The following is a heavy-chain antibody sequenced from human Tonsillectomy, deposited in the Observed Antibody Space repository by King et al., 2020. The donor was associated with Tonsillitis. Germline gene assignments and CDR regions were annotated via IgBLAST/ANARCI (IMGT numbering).Heavy chain of an antibody. CDR3: ARERTIMITVGGVIVNGSFNSDY. J-gene: IGHJ4*02. V-gene: IGHV3-74*01. CDR1: GFTFSSYW. D-gene: IGHD3-16*02. CDR2: INSDGSST. Sequence: VQLVESGGGLVQPGGSLRLSCAASGFTFSSYWMHWVRQAPGKGLVWVSRINSDGSSTSYADSVKGRFTISRDNAKNTLYLQMNSLRAEDTAVYYCARERTIMITVGGVIVNGSFNSDYWGQGTLVTVSS.